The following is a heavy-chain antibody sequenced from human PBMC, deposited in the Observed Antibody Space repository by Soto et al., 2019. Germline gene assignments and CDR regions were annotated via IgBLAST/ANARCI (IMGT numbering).Heavy chain of an antibody. Sequence: SETLSLTCTVSGGSISSYYWSWIRQPPGKGLEWIGYIYFCGSTNYNPSLKSRVTISVDTSKNHFSLKLSSVTAADTAVYYCARAAYYDFWSGYYRGDYYYYMDVWGKGTTVTVSS. V-gene: IGHV4-59*01. D-gene: IGHD3-3*01. CDR1: GGSISSYY. J-gene: IGHJ6*03. CDR2: IYFCGST. CDR3: ARAAYYDFWSGYYRGDYYYYMDV.